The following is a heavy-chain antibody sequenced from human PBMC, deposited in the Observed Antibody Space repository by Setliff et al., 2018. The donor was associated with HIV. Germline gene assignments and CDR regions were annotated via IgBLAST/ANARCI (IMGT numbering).Heavy chain of an antibody. J-gene: IGHJ4*01. CDR2: ISSSGNAI. CDR1: GFTFSSYE. CDR3: AKDNTAAGPYYFDY. V-gene: IGHV3-48*03. D-gene: IGHD6-13*01. Sequence: LRLSCAASGFTFSSYEMNWVRQAPGKGLEWVSYISSSGNAIYYADSVKGRFTISRDNSKNTLYLQMDSLRAEDTALYYCAKDNTAAGPYYFDYWGHGTLVTVSS.